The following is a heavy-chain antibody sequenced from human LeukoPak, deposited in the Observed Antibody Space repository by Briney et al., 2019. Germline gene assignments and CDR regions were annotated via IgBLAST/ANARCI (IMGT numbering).Heavy chain of an antibody. V-gene: IGHV1-18*01. J-gene: IGHJ4*02. D-gene: IGHD2-2*01. CDR1: GYTFTSYG. CDR3: ARDTSSDLNSPSSLFDY. CDR2: ISAYNGNT. Sequence: ASVKVSCKASGYTFTSYGISWVRQAPGQGLEWMGWISAYNGNTKYTQKLQGRVTMTTDTSTNTAHMELRSLRSDDTAVYYCARDTSSDLNSPSSLFDYWGQGTLVTVSS.